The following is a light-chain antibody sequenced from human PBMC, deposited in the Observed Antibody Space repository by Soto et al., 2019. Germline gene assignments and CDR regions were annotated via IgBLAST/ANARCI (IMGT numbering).Light chain of an antibody. CDR2: EVS. J-gene: IGLJ1*01. Sequence: QSVLTQPPSVSGSSGQSVTISCTGTSTDFVSYNRVSWYQQPPGTAPKLMIYEVSKRPSGVPDRFSGSKSGNTASLTISGLQAADEADYYCSLYTSENAYVFGTGTRSPS. V-gene: IGLV2-18*01. CDR3: SLYTSENAYV. CDR1: STDFVSYNR.